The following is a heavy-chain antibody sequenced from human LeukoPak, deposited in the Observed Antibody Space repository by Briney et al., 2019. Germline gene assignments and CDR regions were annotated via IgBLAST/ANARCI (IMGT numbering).Heavy chain of an antibody. CDR3: ASQIDSSGYYADY. D-gene: IGHD3-22*01. Sequence: SETLSLTCTVSGGSVSSGSYYWSWIRQPPGKGLEWIGYIYYSGSTNYNPSLKSRVTISVDTSKNQFSLKLSSVTAADTAVYYCASQIDSSGYYADYWGQGTLVTVPS. V-gene: IGHV4-61*01. CDR2: IYYSGST. CDR1: GGSVSSGSYY. J-gene: IGHJ4*02.